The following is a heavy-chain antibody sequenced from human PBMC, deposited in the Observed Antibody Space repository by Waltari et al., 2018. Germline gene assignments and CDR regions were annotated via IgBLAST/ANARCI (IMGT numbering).Heavy chain of an antibody. J-gene: IGHJ1*01. V-gene: IGHV5-51*03. CDR3: ARRSFSGSYYDDGEYFQH. D-gene: IGHD1-26*01. CDR2: IYPGDSDT. Sequence: EVQLVQSGAEVKKPGESLKISCKGSGYSFTSYWIGWVRQMPGKGLEWMGIIYPGDSDTRNSPSFQGQVTISADKSISTAYLQWSSLKASDTAMYYCARRSFSGSYYDDGEYFQHWGQGTLVTVSS. CDR1: GYSFTSYW.